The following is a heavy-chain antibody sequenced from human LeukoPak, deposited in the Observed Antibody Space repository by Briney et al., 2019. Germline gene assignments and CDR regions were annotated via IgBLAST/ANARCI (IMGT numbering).Heavy chain of an antibody. V-gene: IGHV4-4*07. J-gene: IGHJ6*03. Sequence: GSLRLSCAASGFTFSSYAMSWIRQPAGKGLEWIGRIYTSGSTNYNPSLKSRVTISVDTSKNQFSLKLSSVTAADTAVYYCARDHCSSTSCYYYYYYMDVWGKGTTVTVSS. CDR3: ARDHCSSTSCYYYYYYMDV. D-gene: IGHD2-2*01. CDR2: IYTSGST. CDR1: GFTFSSYA.